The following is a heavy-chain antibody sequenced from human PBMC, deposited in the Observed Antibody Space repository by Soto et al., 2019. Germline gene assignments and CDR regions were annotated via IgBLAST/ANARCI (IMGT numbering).Heavy chain of an antibody. CDR1: GYTFTSYG. D-gene: IGHD2-2*01. J-gene: IGHJ4*02. CDR3: ASGELGYCSSTSCYVLDY. CDR2: ISAYNGNT. Sequence: ASVKVSCKASGYTFTSYGISWVRQAPGQGLEWMGWISAYNGNTNYAQKLQGRVTMTTDTSTSTAYMGLRSLRSDDTAVYYCASGELGYCSSTSCYVLDYWGQGTLVTVSS. V-gene: IGHV1-18*01.